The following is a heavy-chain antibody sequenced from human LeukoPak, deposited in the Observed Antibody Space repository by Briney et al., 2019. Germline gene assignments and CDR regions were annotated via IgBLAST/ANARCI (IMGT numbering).Heavy chain of an antibody. CDR3: ARGTNLVY. CDR2: IYYSGST. J-gene: IGHJ4*02. Sequence: PSETLSLTCIVSGGSISDYYWNWIRQPQGKGLEWIGYIYYSGSTNYNPSLKSRVTISVDTSTNQFYLNLSSVTAADTAVYYCARGTNLVYWGQGTLVTVSP. CDR1: GGSISDYY. V-gene: IGHV4-59*01. D-gene: IGHD3-16*01.